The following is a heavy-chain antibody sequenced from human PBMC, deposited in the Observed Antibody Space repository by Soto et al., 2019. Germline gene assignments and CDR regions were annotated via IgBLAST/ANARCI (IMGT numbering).Heavy chain of an antibody. J-gene: IGHJ3*02. CDR1: GYTFTSYG. CDR2: ISAYNGNT. D-gene: IGHD3-9*01. V-gene: IGHV1-18*01. Sequence: QVQLVQSGAEVKKPGASVKVSCKASGYTFTSYGISWVRQAPGQGLEWMGWISAYNGNTNYAQKLQGRVTMTTDTSTSTAYMELRSLRSDDTAVYYCARGALRYFDWLSKDDAFDIWGQGTMVTVSS. CDR3: ARGALRYFDWLSKDDAFDI.